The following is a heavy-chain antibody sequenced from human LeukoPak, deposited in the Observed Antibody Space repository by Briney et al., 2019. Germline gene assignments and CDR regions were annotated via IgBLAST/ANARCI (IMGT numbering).Heavy chain of an antibody. Sequence: PGGSLRLSCAASGFTFDDYAMHWVRQAPGKGLEWVSGISWNSGSIGYADSVKGRFTISRDNSKNTLYMQMSSLRAEDTALYYCAKDPYSDFWSGYYFFDYWGQGTLATVSS. CDR2: ISWNSGSI. V-gene: IGHV3-9*01. J-gene: IGHJ4*02. CDR3: AKDPYSDFWSGYYFFDY. D-gene: IGHD3-3*01. CDR1: GFTFDDYA.